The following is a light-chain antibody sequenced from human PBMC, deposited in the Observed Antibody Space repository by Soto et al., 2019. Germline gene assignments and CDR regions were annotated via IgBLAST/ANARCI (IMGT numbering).Light chain of an antibody. CDR1: SSNIGSNT. CDR3: AAWDDSLNGVV. V-gene: IGLV1-44*01. Sequence: QSVLTQPPAXXXXXXXXXXXXCSGSSSNIGSNTVNWYQLLPGTAPKLLIYSNNQRPSGVPDRFSGSKSGTSASLAISGLQSEDEADYYCAAWDDSLNGVVFGGGTQLTVL. CDR2: SNN. J-gene: IGLJ2*01.